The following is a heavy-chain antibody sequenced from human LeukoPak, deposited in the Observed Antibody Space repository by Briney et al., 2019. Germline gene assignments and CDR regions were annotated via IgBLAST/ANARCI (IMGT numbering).Heavy chain of an antibody. V-gene: IGHV3-21*01. CDR2: ISSGSYYM. J-gene: IGHJ3*02. CDR1: EFTFSPYT. Sequence: SGGSLRLSCAASEFTFSPYTMNWVRQAPGKGLEWVSSISSGSYYMYYADSVKGRFTVSRDNAKNSVYLQMTSLRAEDTAVYYCARGFAFDIWGQGTMVTVSS. CDR3: ARGFAFDI.